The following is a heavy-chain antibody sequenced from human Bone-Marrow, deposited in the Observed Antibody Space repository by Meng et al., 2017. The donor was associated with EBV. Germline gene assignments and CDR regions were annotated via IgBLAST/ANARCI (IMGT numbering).Heavy chain of an antibody. CDR1: GFTFSSYS. J-gene: IGHJ4*02. D-gene: IGHD2-21*02. Sequence: VELGESGGGLVKPGGSLRLSCAAYGFTFSSYSMNWVRQAPGKGLEWVSSISSSSSYIYYADSVKGRFTISRDNAKNSLYLQMNSLRAEDTAVYYCARDVGGGDRLDYWGQGTLVTVSS. CDR2: ISSSSSYI. V-gene: IGHV3-21*01. CDR3: ARDVGGGDRLDY.